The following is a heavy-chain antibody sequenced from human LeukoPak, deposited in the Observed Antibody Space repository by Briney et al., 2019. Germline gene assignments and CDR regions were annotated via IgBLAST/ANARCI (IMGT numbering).Heavy chain of an antibody. Sequence: ASVKVSCKASGYTFTSYYMHWVRQAPGQGLEWMGGIIPIFGTANYAQKFQGRVTITTDESTSTAYMELSSLRSEDTAVYYCARNSGPMMASSGYYRSWGQGTLVTVSS. CDR2: IIPIFGTA. CDR3: ARNSGPMMASSGYYRS. CDR1: GYTFTSYY. V-gene: IGHV1-69*05. D-gene: IGHD3-22*01. J-gene: IGHJ4*02.